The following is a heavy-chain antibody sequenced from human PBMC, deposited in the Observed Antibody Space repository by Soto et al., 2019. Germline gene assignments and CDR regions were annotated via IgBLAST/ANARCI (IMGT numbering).Heavy chain of an antibody. CDR2: ISYDGSNK. J-gene: IGHJ4*02. Sequence: QVQLVESGGGEVQPGRSLRLSCAASGFTFSSYGMHWVRQAPGKGLEWVAVISYDGSNKYYADSVKGRFTISRDNSKNTLYLQMNSLRAEDTAVYYCAKDKDHQVFDYWGQGTLVTVSS. CDR1: GFTFSSYG. CDR3: AKDKDHQVFDY. V-gene: IGHV3-30*18.